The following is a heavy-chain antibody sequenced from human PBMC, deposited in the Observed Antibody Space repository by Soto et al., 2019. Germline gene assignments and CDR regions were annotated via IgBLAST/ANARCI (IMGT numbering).Heavy chain of an antibody. J-gene: IGHJ4*02. V-gene: IGHV3-49*04. Sequence: GGSLSLSCAASGFTFNTYWMSWVRQAPGKGLEWVGFIRSKAYGGTTEYAASVKGRFTISRDDSKSIAYLQMNSLKTEDTAVYYCTSVLRYFDWQDYYFDYWGQGTLVTVSS. CDR3: TSVLRYFDWQDYYFDY. CDR2: IRSKAYGGTT. D-gene: IGHD3-9*01. CDR1: GFTFNTYW.